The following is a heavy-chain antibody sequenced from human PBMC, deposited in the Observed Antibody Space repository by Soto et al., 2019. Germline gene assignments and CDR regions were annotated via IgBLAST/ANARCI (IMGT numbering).Heavy chain of an antibody. D-gene: IGHD4-17*01. CDR3: ARKYDYGGTEFDY. Sequence: QVQLQESGPGLVKPSETLSLTCTVSGGSISSYYWSWIRQPPGQGLEWIGYIYYSGSTNYNPSLMSRVTISVHTSKNEFSLKQSSVTAAHTAVYYCARKYDYGGTEFDYWGQGTLVTVSA. CDR1: GGSISSYY. J-gene: IGHJ4*02. V-gene: IGHV4-59*01. CDR2: IYYSGST.